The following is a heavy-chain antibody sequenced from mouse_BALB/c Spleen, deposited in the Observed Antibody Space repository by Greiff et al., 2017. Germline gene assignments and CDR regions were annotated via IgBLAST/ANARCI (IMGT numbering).Heavy chain of an antibody. CDR1: GFTFSSYA. D-gene: IGHD2-4*01. CDR3: ARGPTMITTGYFDY. J-gene: IGHJ2*01. CDR2: ISSGGSYT. Sequence: EVKVEESGGGLVKPGGSLKLSCAASGFTFSSYAMSWVRQSPEKRLEWVAEISSGGSYTYYPDTVTGRFTISRDNAKNTLYLEMSSLRSEDTAMYYCARGPTMITTGYFDYWGQGTTLTVSS. V-gene: IGHV5-9-4*01.